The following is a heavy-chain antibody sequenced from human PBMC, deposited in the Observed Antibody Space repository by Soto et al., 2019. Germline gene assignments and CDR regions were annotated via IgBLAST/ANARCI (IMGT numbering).Heavy chain of an antibody. J-gene: IGHJ4*02. CDR3: ARGSFETSPFGY. Sequence: QVQLQEGGAGLLKPSETLSLTCDIYDASFSGYYCSWIRQPPGKGLEWIGEINHSGGTNSNASLKSRVTLSLGTSKNQFSLKLTYVTAADTAVYFCARGSFETSPFGYWDQGTLVTVSS. V-gene: IGHV4-34*01. CDR2: INHSGGT. CDR1: DASFSGYY.